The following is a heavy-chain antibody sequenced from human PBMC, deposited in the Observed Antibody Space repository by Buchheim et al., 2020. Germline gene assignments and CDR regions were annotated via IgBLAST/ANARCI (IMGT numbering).Heavy chain of an antibody. CDR2: IYTSGST. CDR3: ARNRWETWFDP. V-gene: IGHV4-61*02. CDR1: GGSISSGSYY. J-gene: IGHJ5*02. D-gene: IGHD1-26*01. Sequence: QVQLQESGPGLVKPSQTLSLTCTVSGGSISSGSYYWSWIRQPAGKGLEWIGRIYTSGSTNYNPPLKSRVTISVDTSKNQFSLKLSSVTAADTAVYYCARNRWETWFDPWGQGTL.